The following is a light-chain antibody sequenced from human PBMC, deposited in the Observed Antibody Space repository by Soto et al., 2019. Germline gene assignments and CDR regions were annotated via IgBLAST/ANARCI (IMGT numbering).Light chain of an antibody. J-gene: IGKJ1*01. CDR2: AAS. V-gene: IGKV1-17*01. Sequence: DIQMTQFPSSLSASVGDRVTITCRASQGIRNDLAWYQQKPGKAPKRLIYAASSLQSGVPSRFSGSGSGTEFTLATSSLQPEDLAPLYCLQHSTYPLTFGQGIKVEIK. CDR3: LQHSTYPLT. CDR1: QGIRND.